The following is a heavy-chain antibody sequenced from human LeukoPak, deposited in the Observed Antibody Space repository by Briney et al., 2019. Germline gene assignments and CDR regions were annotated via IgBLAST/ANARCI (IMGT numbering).Heavy chain of an antibody. CDR1: GASVSTSPYY. CDR2: ISYRGST. Sequence: SEPLSLTCPVSGASVSTSPYYWSWIRQPPGKGLAYIGYISYRGSTDYNPSLNSRVTISVDTSENQFSLRLNYVTAADTAVYYCARLTYDERGSDLFDYWGQGTLVTVSS. D-gene: IGHD5-12*01. V-gene: IGHV4-61*01. CDR3: ARLTYDERGSDLFDY. J-gene: IGHJ4*02.